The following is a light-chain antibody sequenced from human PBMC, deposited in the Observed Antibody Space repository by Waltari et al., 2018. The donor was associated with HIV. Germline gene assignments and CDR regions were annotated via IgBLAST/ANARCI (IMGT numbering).Light chain of an antibody. J-gene: IGKJ1*01. V-gene: IGKV3-20*01. CDR3: QQYGSSRT. CDR1: QRVSISY. CDR2: GAS. Sequence: EIGLKQSPGTLSLYPGDRATLSCRASQRVSISYLAWYQQEPGQAPRLLIYGASSRATGIPDRFSGSGSGTDFTLTISRLGPEDFAVYYCQQYGSSRTFGQGTKVEIK.